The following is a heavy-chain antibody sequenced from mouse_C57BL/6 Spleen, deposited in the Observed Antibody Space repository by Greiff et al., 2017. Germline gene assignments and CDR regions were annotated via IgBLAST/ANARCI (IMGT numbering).Heavy chain of an antibody. Sequence: EVMLVESGGGLVKPGGSLKLSCAASGFTFSDYGMHWVRQAPEKGLEWVAYISSGSSTIYYADTVKGRFTISRDNAKNTLFLQMTSLRSEDTAMYYCARPNWDGLAYWGQGTLVTVSA. D-gene: IGHD4-1*01. CDR2: ISSGSSTI. J-gene: IGHJ3*01. V-gene: IGHV5-17*01. CDR3: ARPNWDGLAY. CDR1: GFTFSDYG.